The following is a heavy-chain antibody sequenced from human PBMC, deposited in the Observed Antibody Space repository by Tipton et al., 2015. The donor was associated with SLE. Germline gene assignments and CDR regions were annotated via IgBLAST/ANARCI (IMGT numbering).Heavy chain of an antibody. CDR3: ARGDIVVVVAATPDAFDI. CDR1: GGPISTHY. D-gene: IGHD2-15*01. CDR2: IYYSGST. V-gene: IGHV4-59*08. Sequence: TLSLTCTVSGGPISTHYWSWIRQPPGKGLEWIGHIYYSGSTNYNPSLKSRVTISVDTSKNQFSLKLSSVTAADTAVYYCARGDIVVVVAATPDAFDIWGQGTMVTVSS. J-gene: IGHJ3*02.